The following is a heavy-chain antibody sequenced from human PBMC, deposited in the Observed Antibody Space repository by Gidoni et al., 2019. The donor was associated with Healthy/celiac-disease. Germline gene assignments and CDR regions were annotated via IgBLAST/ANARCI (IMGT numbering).Heavy chain of an antibody. J-gene: IGHJ4*02. CDR1: GFTFSDYY. CDR2: ISSSGSTI. CDR3: ARERRYCSSTSCHGTLSDY. Sequence: QVQLVESGGGLVKPGGSLRLSCAASGFTFSDYYMSWIRQAPGKGLEWVSYISSSGSTIYYADSVKCRFTISMDNAKNSLYLQMNSLRAEDTAVYYCARERRYCSSTSCHGTLSDYWGQGTLVTVSS. D-gene: IGHD2-2*01. V-gene: IGHV3-11*01.